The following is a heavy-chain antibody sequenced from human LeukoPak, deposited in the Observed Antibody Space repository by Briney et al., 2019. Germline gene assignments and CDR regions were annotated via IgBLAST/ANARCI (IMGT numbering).Heavy chain of an antibody. J-gene: IGHJ6*03. V-gene: IGHV4-4*07. D-gene: IGHD6-6*01. CDR2: IYTSGST. Sequence: PSETLSLTCTVSGGSISSYYWSWIRQPAGKGLEWIGCIYTSGSTNYNPSLKSRVTMSVDTSKNQFSLKLSSVTAADTAVYYCARDSGDDSSFYYYYYYMDVWGKGTTVTVSS. CDR3: ARDSGDDSSFYYYYYYMDV. CDR1: GGSISSYY.